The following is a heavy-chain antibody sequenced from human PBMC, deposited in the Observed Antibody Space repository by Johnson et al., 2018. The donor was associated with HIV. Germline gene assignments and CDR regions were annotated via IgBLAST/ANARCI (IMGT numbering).Heavy chain of an antibody. CDR3: ARDRYSSSSLDAFDV. D-gene: IGHD6-6*01. J-gene: IGHJ3*01. CDR2: ISGSGGST. Sequence: VQVVESGGVLVQPGRSLRLSCAASGFTFDDYAMHWVRQAPGKGLEWVSGISGSGGSTYYADSVKGLFTISRDNSKNTLYLQMNSLRAEDTAVYYCARDRYSSSSLDAFDVWGQGTMVTVSS. V-gene: IGHV3-23*04. CDR1: GFTFDDYA.